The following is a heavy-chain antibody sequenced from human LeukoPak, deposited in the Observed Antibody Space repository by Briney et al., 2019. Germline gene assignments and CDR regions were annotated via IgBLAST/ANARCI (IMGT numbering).Heavy chain of an antibody. J-gene: IGHJ4*02. CDR1: GYTFTIYD. CDR3: ARGIRGSGSP. V-gene: IGHV1-8*01. D-gene: IGHD3-10*01. CDR2: MNPNSGNT. Sequence: ASVTVSCKASGYTFTIYDINWVRQAAGQGLEWMGWMNPNSGNTGYAQRFQGRVTMTRNTSISTAYMELSSLRSEDTAVYYCARGIRGSGSPWGQGTLVTVSS.